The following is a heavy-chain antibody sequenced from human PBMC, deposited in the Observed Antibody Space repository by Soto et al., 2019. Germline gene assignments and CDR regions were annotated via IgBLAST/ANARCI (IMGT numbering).Heavy chain of an antibody. CDR1: GFTFSSYN. CDR3: AKALGELSPESYDH. D-gene: IGHD3-10*01. J-gene: IGHJ4*02. CDR2: ILYDGSNQ. V-gene: IGHV3-30*18. Sequence: QVQLVESGGGVVQPGRSLRLSCAASGFTFSSYNMHWVRQAPGKGLEWVAIILYDGSNQYYADSVKGRFTISRDNSKNTLNLEMNSLRVDDTAVYYCAKALGELSPESYDHWGQGVLVTVS.